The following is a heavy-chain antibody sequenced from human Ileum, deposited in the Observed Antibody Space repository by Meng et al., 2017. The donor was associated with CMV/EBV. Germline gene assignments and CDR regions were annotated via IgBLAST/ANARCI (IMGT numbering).Heavy chain of an antibody. Sequence: GESLKISCAASGFTFSTSAMSWVRQAPGLGLEWVSAISGRGDTRYYADSVKGRLTISRDNSKNTLYLQMNSLRAEDTAVYYCARGGASDYYYYGLDVWGQGTTVTVSS. CDR3: ARGGASDYYYYGLDV. J-gene: IGHJ6*02. D-gene: IGHD1-26*01. V-gene: IGHV3-23*01. CDR1: GFTFSTSA. CDR2: ISGRGDTR.